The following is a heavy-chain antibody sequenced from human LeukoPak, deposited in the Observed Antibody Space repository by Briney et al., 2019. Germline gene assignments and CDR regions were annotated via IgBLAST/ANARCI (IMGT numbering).Heavy chain of an antibody. Sequence: SETLSLTCAVYGGTFSGYYWSWIRQPPGKRLEWVGESNDSGGTNYNPSLKSRVTISADKSKNQVSLRLTSVTAADTAVYYCARLSVIVGAALEYYYYYMDIWGQGTTVTVSS. CDR3: ARLSVIVGAALEYYYYYMDI. D-gene: IGHD1-26*01. V-gene: IGHV4-34*01. CDR2: SNDSGGT. J-gene: IGHJ6*03. CDR1: GGTFSGYY.